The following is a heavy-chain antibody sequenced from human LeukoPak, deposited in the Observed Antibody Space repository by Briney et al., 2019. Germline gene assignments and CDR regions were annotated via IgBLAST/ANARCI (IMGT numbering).Heavy chain of an antibody. D-gene: IGHD3-9*01. J-gene: IGHJ4*02. CDR1: GFTFSSYG. CDR2: IRYDGSNK. Sequence: GGSLRLSCAASGFTFSSYGMHWVRQAPGKGLEWVAFIRYDGSNKYYADSVKGRFTISRDNSKNTLYLQMNSLRAEDTAVYYCAKDGGLRYFDWTRNHFDYWGQGTLVTVSS. V-gene: IGHV3-30*02. CDR3: AKDGGLRYFDWTRNHFDY.